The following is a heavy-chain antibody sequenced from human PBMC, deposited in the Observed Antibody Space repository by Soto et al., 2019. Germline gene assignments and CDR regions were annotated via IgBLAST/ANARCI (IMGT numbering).Heavy chain of an antibody. V-gene: IGHV3-7*01. Sequence: EVQLVESGGGLVQPGRSLRLSCAASGFTFSAYWTTWARQAPGKGLEWVASIKEDGSEQYYVDSVKGRFTIARDNAKNSLYLQMTSLRAEDTAVYYCARGGRSDTKYQYFDYWGQGTQVTVST. D-gene: IGHD2-2*01. J-gene: IGHJ4*02. CDR3: ARGGRSDTKYQYFDY. CDR1: GFTFSAYW. CDR2: IKEDGSEQ.